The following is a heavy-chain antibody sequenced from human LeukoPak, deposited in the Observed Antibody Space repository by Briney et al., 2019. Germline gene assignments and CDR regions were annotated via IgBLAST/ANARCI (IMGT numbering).Heavy chain of an antibody. CDR1: AGSFSGYY. CDR2: INHSGST. CDR3: AKGIGYCSSTSCPHFDY. J-gene: IGHJ4*02. Sequence: PSETLSLTCAVYAGSFSGYYWSWIRQPPGQGLERIGEINHSGSTNYNPSLKSRVTISVDTSKNQFSLKLSSVTAADTAVYYCAKGIGYCSSTSCPHFDYWGQGTLVTVSS. V-gene: IGHV4-34*01. D-gene: IGHD2-2*01.